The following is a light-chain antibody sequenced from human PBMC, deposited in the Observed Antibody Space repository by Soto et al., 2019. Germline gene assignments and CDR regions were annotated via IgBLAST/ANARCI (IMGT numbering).Light chain of an antibody. J-gene: IGKJ5*01. CDR1: QSISKF. CDR3: QQRSNGIT. V-gene: IGKV3-11*01. CDR2: EAS. Sequence: IVLTQSPATLSLSPGDRATLSCKASQSISKFLAWYQPKPGQSPRLLMYEASNRATAIPARFSGSGSGTDFTLTISSLEPEDFAVYYCQQRSNGITFGQGTRLEIK.